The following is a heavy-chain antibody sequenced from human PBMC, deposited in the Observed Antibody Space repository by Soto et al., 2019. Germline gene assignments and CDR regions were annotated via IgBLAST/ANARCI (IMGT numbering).Heavy chain of an antibody. Sequence: PGGSLRLSCAASGFTFSRYAMSWFRQAPGKGLEWVSAISGSGGSTYYADSVKGRFTISRDNSKNTLNLQMNSLRAEDTAVYYCSIFRDTAPPVSSDYWGQGTLVSVFS. J-gene: IGHJ4*02. V-gene: IGHV3-23*01. CDR2: ISGSGGST. D-gene: IGHD2-21*01. CDR3: SIFRDTAPPVSSDY. CDR1: GFTFSRYA.